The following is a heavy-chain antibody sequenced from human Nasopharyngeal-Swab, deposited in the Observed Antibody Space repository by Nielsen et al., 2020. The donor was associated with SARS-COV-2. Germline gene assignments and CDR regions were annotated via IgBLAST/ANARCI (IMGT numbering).Heavy chain of an antibody. V-gene: IGHV1-69*04. CDR2: IIPILGIA. CDR3: ATSSGYIVVVPAAIRRYYGMDV. CDR1: GGTFSSYA. D-gene: IGHD2-2*01. J-gene: IGHJ6*02. Sequence: SVKVSCKASGGTFSSYAISWVRQAPGQGLEWMGRIIPILGIANYAQKFQGRVTITADKSTSTAYMELSSLRSEDTAVYYCATSSGYIVVVPAAIRRYYGMDVWAKGPRSPSP.